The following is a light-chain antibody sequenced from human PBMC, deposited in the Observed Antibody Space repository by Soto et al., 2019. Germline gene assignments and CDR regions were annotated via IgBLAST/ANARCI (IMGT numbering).Light chain of an antibody. CDR2: GVS. J-gene: IGKJ1*01. CDR1: QSVSSN. CDR3: QQYNNWPRT. V-gene: IGKV3-15*01. Sequence: EIVMTQSPATLSVSPGERATLSCRASQSVSSNLAWYQQKPGQAPRLLIYGVSTRATGIPARFSGSGSGTEFTLPICSLQSEDFAVYYCQQYNNWPRTFGQGTKVEIK.